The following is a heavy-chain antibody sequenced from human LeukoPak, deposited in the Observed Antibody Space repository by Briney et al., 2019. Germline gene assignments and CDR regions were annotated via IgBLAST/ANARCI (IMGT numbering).Heavy chain of an antibody. Sequence: SETLSLTCTVSGGSISSYYWSWLRQPPGKGLEWIGYIYYSGTTNYNPSLKSRVTISVDTSKKEISLKLSSVTAADTAVYYCARGRYGTVTRGWFDPWGQGTLVTVSS. CDR3: ARGRYGTVTRGWFDP. CDR1: GGSISSYY. D-gene: IGHD1-1*01. V-gene: IGHV4-59*01. CDR2: IYYSGTT. J-gene: IGHJ5*02.